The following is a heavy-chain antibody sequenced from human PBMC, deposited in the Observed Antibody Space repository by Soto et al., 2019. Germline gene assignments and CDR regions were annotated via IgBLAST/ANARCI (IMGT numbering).Heavy chain of an antibody. V-gene: IGHV3-21*01. CDR3: ARRRGDYVDY. D-gene: IGHD2-15*01. Sequence: GGSLRLSCAASGFTFSSYSMNLVRQAPGKGLEWVSSISSSSSYIYYADSVKGRFTISRDNAKNSLYLQMNSLRAEDTAVYYCARRRGDYVDYWGQGTLVTVSS. CDR2: ISSSSSYI. CDR1: GFTFSSYS. J-gene: IGHJ4*02.